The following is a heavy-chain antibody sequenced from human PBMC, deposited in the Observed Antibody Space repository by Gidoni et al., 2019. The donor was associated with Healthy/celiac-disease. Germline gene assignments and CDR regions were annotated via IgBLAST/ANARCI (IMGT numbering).Heavy chain of an antibody. Sequence: EVQLVESGGGLVQPGRSLRLSGAASGLPFDDYAMHWVRQAPGKGLEWVSVISWNSGIIGYAYSVKGRFTISRDNAKNSLYLQMNSLRAEDTALDYCAKDMGGVEMATIYYFDYWGQGTLVTVSS. D-gene: IGHD5-12*01. J-gene: IGHJ4*02. V-gene: IGHV3-9*01. CDR3: AKDMGGVEMATIYYFDY. CDR1: GLPFDDYA. CDR2: ISWNSGII.